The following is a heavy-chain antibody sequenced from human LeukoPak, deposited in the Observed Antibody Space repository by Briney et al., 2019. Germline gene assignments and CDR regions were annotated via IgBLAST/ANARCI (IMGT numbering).Heavy chain of an antibody. CDR1: GGSISSYY. D-gene: IGHD2/OR15-2a*01. V-gene: IGHV4-59*01. CDR3: ARDFSAAFDI. CDR2: IYYSGST. J-gene: IGHJ3*02. Sequence: SETLSLTCTVSGGSISSYYWSWIRQPPGKGLEWIGYIYYSGSTNYNPSLKSRVTKSVDTSKNQFSLKLSSVTAADTAVYYCARDFSAAFDIWGQGTMVTVSS.